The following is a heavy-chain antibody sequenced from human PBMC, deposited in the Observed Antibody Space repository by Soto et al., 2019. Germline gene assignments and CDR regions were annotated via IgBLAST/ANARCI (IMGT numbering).Heavy chain of an antibody. J-gene: IGHJ4*02. CDR1: GFTFSAYY. Sequence: QVQLVESGGGLVKPGGSLRLSCAASGFTFSAYYMSWIRQAPGKGLEWISYISSSGDTGSYADSVKGRFTVSRDNAKNSLYLQMNSLRADDTAVYYCARDRGAVVGQFFDYWGQGTLVTVSS. V-gene: IGHV3-11*01. CDR2: ISSSGDTG. CDR3: ARDRGAVVGQFFDY. D-gene: IGHD6-19*01.